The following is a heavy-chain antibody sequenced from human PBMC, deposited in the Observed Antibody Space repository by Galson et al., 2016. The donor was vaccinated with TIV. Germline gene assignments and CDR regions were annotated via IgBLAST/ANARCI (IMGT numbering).Heavy chain of an antibody. CDR2: IKQDGSEK. Sequence: SLRLSCAASGFTFSGYWMSWVRQAPGKGLEWVANIKQDGSEKYYVDSVKGRFTISRDNAKNSLFLQMNSLRAEDRAVYYCARDFPPGYGSSFNHYWGQGTLVTVSS. CDR3: ARDFPPGYGSSFNHY. D-gene: IGHD6-13*01. J-gene: IGHJ4*02. CDR1: GFTFSGYW. V-gene: IGHV3-7*01.